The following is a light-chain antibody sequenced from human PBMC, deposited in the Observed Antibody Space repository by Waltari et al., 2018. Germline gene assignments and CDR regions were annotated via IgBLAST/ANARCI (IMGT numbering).Light chain of an antibody. V-gene: IGLV7-46*01. CDR2: DST. J-gene: IGLJ7*01. CDR1: TGAVTSGHY. CDR3: LLSFSGVHAV. Sequence: QAVVTQEPSLTVSPGGTVTLTCGSSTGAVTSGHYPYWFQPRPGQAPTTLMYDSTNKHSWTPARFSASLLVGKAALTLSGAQPEDEADYYCLLSFSGVHAVFGGGTHLTVL.